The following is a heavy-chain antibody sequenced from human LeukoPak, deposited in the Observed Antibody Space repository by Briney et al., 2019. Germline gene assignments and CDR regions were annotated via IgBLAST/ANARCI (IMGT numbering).Heavy chain of an antibody. Sequence: GSLRLSCAASGFTFSSHGMNWVRQAPGKGLEWVSGISGSGGNTYYADSVKGRFTISRDNSKNTLYLQMNSLRAEDTAVYYCAKARSGSYSPHWFYPWGEGTLGTVSS. CDR1: GFTFSSHG. D-gene: IGHD1-26*01. CDR3: AKARSGSYSPHWFYP. CDR2: ISGSGGNT. V-gene: IGHV3-23*01. J-gene: IGHJ5*02.